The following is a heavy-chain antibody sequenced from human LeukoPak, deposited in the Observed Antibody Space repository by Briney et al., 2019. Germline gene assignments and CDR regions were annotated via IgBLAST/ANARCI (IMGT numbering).Heavy chain of an antibody. CDR3: ARDPTTVVTLPYYFDD. J-gene: IGHJ4*02. CDR1: GGSFRGYY. D-gene: IGHD4-23*01. V-gene: IGHV4-34*01. Sequence: SETLSLTCAVSGGSFRGYYWNWIRHPPGKGLECIGEINHSGSTNYNPCLKSRVTISVDTSKNQFSLRLRSVTAADTAVYYCARDPTTVVTLPYYFDDWGQGTLVTVSS. CDR2: INHSGST.